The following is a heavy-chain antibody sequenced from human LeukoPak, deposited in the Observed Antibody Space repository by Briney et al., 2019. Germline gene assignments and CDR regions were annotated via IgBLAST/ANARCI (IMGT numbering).Heavy chain of an antibody. CDR1: GFTVSSNY. V-gene: IGHV3-66*01. CDR2: LYSGGST. J-gene: IGHJ4*02. Sequence: PGGSLRLTCAASGFTVSSNYMSWVRQAPGKGLEWVSVLYSGGSTYYADSVKGRFTISRDNSKNTLYLQMNSLRAEDTAVYYCARASIAAAGYYFDYWGQGTLVTVSS. D-gene: IGHD6-13*01. CDR3: ARASIAAAGYYFDY.